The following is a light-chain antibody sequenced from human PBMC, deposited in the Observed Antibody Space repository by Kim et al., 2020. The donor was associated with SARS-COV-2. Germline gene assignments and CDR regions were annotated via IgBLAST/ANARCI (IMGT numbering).Light chain of an antibody. CDR2: DAS. Sequence: TSIGDTVTIACQASQAISNHVNWFQQKPGKAPNLLIYDASNLETGVPTRFSGSGSGTDFTFTITSLQPEDFATYFCQQYENLPITFGQGTRLEIK. J-gene: IGKJ5*01. CDR3: QQYENLPIT. V-gene: IGKV1-33*01. CDR1: QAISNH.